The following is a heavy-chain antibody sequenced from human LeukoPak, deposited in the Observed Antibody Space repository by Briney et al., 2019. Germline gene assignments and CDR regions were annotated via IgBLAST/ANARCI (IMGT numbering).Heavy chain of an antibody. CDR3: AKFGHGYHFDS. Sequence: SETLSLTCTVSGGSISYFYWSWIRQPAGKGLEWIGRIYTSGSTNYNPSLKSRVTMSVDTSKKQFSLKLSSVTAADTAVYYCAKFGHGYHFDSWGQGTLVTVSS. CDR1: GGSISYFY. D-gene: IGHD3-16*01. CDR2: IYTSGST. V-gene: IGHV4-4*07. J-gene: IGHJ4*02.